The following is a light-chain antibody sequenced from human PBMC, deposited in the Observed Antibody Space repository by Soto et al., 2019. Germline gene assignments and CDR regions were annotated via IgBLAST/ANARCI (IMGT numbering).Light chain of an antibody. CDR1: NSNIGAGYD. CDR2: GNI. Sequence: QSVLTQPPSVSGAPGQRVTISCTGSNSNIGAGYDVHWYQQFPGTAPKLLIYGNINRPSGVPDRFSGSKSGPSASLAITGLQAEDEADYYCQSYDSRLSNYVFGGGSKVTVL. CDR3: QSYDSRLSNYV. V-gene: IGLV1-40*01. J-gene: IGLJ1*01.